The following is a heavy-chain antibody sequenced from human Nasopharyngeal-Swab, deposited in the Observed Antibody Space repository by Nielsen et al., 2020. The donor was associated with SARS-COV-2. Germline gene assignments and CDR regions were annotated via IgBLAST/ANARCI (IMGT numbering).Heavy chain of an antibody. CDR1: GFTFNSYS. Sequence: GESLKISCAASGFTFNSYSMNWVRQTPGKGLEWVSTISGSGNTHYADSVKVRFTISRDNSKNTLYLQMNSLRAEDTAVYYCAKYGVDLYYFDYWGQGTLVTVSS. J-gene: IGHJ4*02. V-gene: IGHV3-23*01. D-gene: IGHD5-12*01. CDR2: ISGSGNT. CDR3: AKYGVDLYYFDY.